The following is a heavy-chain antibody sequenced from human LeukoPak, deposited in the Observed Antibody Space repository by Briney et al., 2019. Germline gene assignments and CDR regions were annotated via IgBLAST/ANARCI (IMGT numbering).Heavy chain of an antibody. V-gene: IGHV1-69*04. Sequence: SVKVSCKASGGTFSSYTISWVRQAPGQGLEWMGRIIPILGIANYAQKFQGRVTITADKSTSTAYMELSSLRSEDTAVYYCARDGYNSYDDAKVDYWGQGTLVTVSS. CDR3: ARDGYNSYDDAKVDY. CDR1: GGTFSSYT. CDR2: IIPILGIA. J-gene: IGHJ4*02. D-gene: IGHD5-24*01.